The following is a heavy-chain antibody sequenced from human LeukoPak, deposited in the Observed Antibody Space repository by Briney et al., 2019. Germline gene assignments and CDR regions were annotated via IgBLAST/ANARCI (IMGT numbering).Heavy chain of an antibody. V-gene: IGHV3-74*01. CDR3: ARATVGATSDFDY. J-gene: IGHJ4*02. CDR1: GFTFSNYW. Sequence: GGSLRLSCAASGFTFSNYWMHWVRQAPGEGLVWVSRINTDGSSTSYADSVKGRFTISRDNAKNTLYLQMNSLRAEDTAVYYCARATVGATSDFDYWGQGTLVTVSS. D-gene: IGHD1-26*01. CDR2: INTDGSST.